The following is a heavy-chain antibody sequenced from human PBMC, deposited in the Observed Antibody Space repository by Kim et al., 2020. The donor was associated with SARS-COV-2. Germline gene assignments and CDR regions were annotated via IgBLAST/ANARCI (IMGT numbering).Heavy chain of an antibody. CDR3: ARDWSYSLDY. V-gene: IGHV3-7*01. CDR1: GFTFSSDW. J-gene: IGHJ4*02. D-gene: IGHD1-26*01. CDR2: IKEDGSER. Sequence: GGSLRLSCAASGFTFSSDWMSWVRQVPGKGLEWVAKIKEDGSERSHVYSVEGRFTISRDNAKNSLYLQMNSLRAEDTGIYYCARDWSYSLDYWGQGTLVTFSS.